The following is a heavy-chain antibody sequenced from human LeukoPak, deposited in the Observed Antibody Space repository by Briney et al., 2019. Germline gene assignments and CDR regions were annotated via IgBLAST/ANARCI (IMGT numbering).Heavy chain of an antibody. Sequence: SETLSLTCTVSGGSISSGDYYWSWIRQPPGKGLEWIGYIYYSGSTYYNPSLKSRVTISVDTSKNQFSLKLSSVTAADTAVYYCARVGSTGGWFGPWGQGTLVTVSS. CDR2: IYYSGST. J-gene: IGHJ5*02. CDR3: ARVGSTGGWFGP. D-gene: IGHD2-2*01. CDR1: GGSISSGDYY. V-gene: IGHV4-30-4*01.